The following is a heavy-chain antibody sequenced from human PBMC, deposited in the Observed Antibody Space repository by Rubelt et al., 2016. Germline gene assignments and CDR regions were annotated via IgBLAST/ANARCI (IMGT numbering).Heavy chain of an antibody. Sequence: QVQLQESGPGLVKPSQTLSLTCTVSGGSISSDNYYWNWIRQLPGKGLEWIGYIYDSGSTYYNPSLTSRVTISVDTSKHQCFLKLSAVTGADTAVYYCAGDCGGVGYSLFVWGQGTTVTVSS. V-gene: IGHV4-31*03. CDR3: AGDCGGVGYSLFV. CDR2: IYDSGST. J-gene: IGHJ6*02. D-gene: IGHD6-13*01. CDR1: GGSISSDNYY.